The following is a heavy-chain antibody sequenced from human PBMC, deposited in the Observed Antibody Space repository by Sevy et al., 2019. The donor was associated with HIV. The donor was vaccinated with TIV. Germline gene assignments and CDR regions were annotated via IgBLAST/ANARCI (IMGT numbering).Heavy chain of an antibody. CDR3: AKDRNGIAAAGNPFDY. CDR1: GFTLSSYD. V-gene: IGHV3-23*01. Sequence: GGSLRLSCAASGFTLSSYDMSWVRQAPGKGLEWVSAISGSGGSTYYADSVKGRFTISRDNSKNTLYLQMNSLRAEDTAVYYCAKDRNGIAAAGNPFDYWGQGTLVTVSS. J-gene: IGHJ4*02. CDR2: ISGSGGST. D-gene: IGHD6-13*01.